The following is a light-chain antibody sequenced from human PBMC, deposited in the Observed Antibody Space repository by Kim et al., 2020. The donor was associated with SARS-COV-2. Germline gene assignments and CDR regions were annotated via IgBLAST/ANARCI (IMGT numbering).Light chain of an antibody. Sequence: SPGEGAILSCRASQTIGISLGWYQHKLGQAPRLLIYDAANRAAGIPDRFSGAGSGTDFTLTISSLEPEDFAIYYCQQRNNWPPAVTFGGGTKLEI. V-gene: IGKV3-11*01. CDR1: QTIGIS. CDR2: DAA. CDR3: QQRNNWPPAVT. J-gene: IGKJ4*01.